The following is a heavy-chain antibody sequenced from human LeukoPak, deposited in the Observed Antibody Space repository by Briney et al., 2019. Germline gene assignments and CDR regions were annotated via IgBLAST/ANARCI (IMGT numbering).Heavy chain of an antibody. J-gene: IGHJ3*02. D-gene: IGHD2-15*01. V-gene: IGHV4-59*01. Sequence: SETLSLTCTVSGGSIRSYHWTWIRQPPGKGLEWIGYIYYSGSTNYNPSLKSRVTISVDTSKNQFSLKLSSVTAADTAVYYCARVRPDGYCSGGSCQSGAFDIWGQGTMVTVSS. CDR3: ARVRPDGYCSGGSCQSGAFDI. CDR1: GGSIRSYH. CDR2: IYYSGST.